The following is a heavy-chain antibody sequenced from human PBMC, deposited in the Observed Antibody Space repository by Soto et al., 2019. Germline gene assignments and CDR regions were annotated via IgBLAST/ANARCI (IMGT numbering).Heavy chain of an antibody. J-gene: IGHJ4*02. CDR3: AKDGASIFGVTNFDY. CDR2: VSGSGDVT. D-gene: IGHD3-3*02. V-gene: IGHV3-23*01. Sequence: EVQLLDSGGGLVQPGGSLRLSCAASGFTFSSYTMSWVRQAPGKGLEWVSGVSGSGDVTYYADSVKGRFTISRDNSKKTQYLQMNSLRAEDTAIYYCAKDGASIFGVTNFDYWGQGTLVTVSS. CDR1: GFTFSSYT.